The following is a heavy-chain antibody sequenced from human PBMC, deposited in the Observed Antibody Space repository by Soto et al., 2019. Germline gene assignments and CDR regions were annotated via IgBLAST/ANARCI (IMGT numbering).Heavy chain of an antibody. D-gene: IGHD3-3*01. V-gene: IGHV3-23*01. CDR2: ISGSDGKT. Sequence: SLRLSCTTSGFSFAGFAITWVRQAPGKGLEWVATISGSDGKTYYADSVKGRFSISRDTSRNTLYLQMNSLRADDTAIYYCAKWSYLDYWGQGTRVTVSS. J-gene: IGHJ4*02. CDR3: AKWSYLDY. CDR1: GFSFAGFA.